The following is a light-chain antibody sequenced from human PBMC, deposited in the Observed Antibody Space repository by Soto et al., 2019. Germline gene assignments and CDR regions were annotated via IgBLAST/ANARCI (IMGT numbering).Light chain of an antibody. CDR1: QGISDY. CDR3: QKYNSVPWT. Sequence: DIQMTQSPSSLSASVGDRVTITCRASQGISDYLAWYQQKPGKVPKLLIYGASTLQSGVPSRFSGSGSGTEFTLTISSLQPEDVATYYCQKYNSVPWTFGQGTKVEIK. CDR2: GAS. V-gene: IGKV1-27*01. J-gene: IGKJ1*01.